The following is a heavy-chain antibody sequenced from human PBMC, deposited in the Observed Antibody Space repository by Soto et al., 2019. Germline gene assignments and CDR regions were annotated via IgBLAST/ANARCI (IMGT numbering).Heavy chain of an antibody. D-gene: IGHD5-18*01. J-gene: IGHJ4*02. CDR2: INSDGSTT. CDR3: ATLNSFGSDY. CDR1: GFTFSSYW. Sequence: GGSLRLSCAASGFTFSSYWMHWVRQTAGKGLVWVSQINSDGSTTRYADSVKGRFTISRDNAKNTVYLQMNSLRADDTAVYYCATLNSFGSDYWGQGTLVTVSS. V-gene: IGHV3-74*01.